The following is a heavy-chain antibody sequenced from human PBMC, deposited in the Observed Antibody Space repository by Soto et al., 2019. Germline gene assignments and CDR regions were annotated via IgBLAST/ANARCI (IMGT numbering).Heavy chain of an antibody. D-gene: IGHD2-15*01. J-gene: IGHJ4*02. CDR3: VRTSLVVAVATREDF. CDR2: IDSDGSRI. CDR1: GFTFSNYW. Sequence: EVQLVESGGGLVQPGESLRLSCAASGFTFSNYWMQWVRQAPGKGLVWVSRIDSDGSRITYADFVKGRFTISTDNAKNTVYLHMNSLTAEDTAVYYCVRTSLVVAVATREDFWGQGTLVTVSS. V-gene: IGHV3-74*01.